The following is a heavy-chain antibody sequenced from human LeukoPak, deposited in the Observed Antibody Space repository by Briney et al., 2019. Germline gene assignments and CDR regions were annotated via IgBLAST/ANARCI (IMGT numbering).Heavy chain of an antibody. Sequence: GASVNVSRTASGYSFTRYGFNWVRLAPGQGLEWMGWINAYSVNTKYAQKVQARVTITTDTSTRTAYMELRSLRSDGTAVYYCARGTTVTTWAPYWGQGTLVTVSS. CDR3: ARGTTVTTWAPY. V-gene: IGHV1-18*04. CDR2: INAYSVNT. D-gene: IGHD4-17*01. J-gene: IGHJ4*02. CDR1: GYSFTRYG.